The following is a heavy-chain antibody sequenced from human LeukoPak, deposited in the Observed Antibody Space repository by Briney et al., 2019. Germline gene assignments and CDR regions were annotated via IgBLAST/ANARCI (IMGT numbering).Heavy chain of an antibody. V-gene: IGHV1-2*02. CDR2: INPNSGGT. D-gene: IGHD3-3*01. CDR3: ARPARGYYDFWSGYYLVV. J-gene: IGHJ4*02. CDR1: GYTFTGYY. Sequence: GASVKVSCKASGYTFTGYYMHWVRQAPGQGLEWMGWINPNSGGTNYAQKFQGRVTITRNTPISTAYMELSSLRSEDTAVYYCARPARGYYDFWSGYYLVVWGQGTLVTVSS.